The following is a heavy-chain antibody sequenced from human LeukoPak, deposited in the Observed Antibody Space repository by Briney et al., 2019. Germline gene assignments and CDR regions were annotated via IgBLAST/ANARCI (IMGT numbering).Heavy chain of an antibody. D-gene: IGHD1-26*01. V-gene: IGHV4-34*01. CDR3: AREGANDAFDI. Sequence: PSETLSLTXAVYGGSFRGYYWSWIRQPPGKGLEWIGEINHSGSTNYNPSLKSRVTISVDTSTNQFSLKRSSVTAADTAVYYCAREGANDAFDIWGQGTMVTVPS. CDR2: INHSGST. J-gene: IGHJ3*02. CDR1: GGSFRGYY.